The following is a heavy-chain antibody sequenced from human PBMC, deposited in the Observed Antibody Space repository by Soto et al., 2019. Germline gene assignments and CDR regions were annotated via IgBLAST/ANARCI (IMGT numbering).Heavy chain of an antibody. CDR2: VRSKFDGGTT. V-gene: IGHV3-15*07. D-gene: IGHD3-16*01. CDR3: TTEVRSYPEICAFY. CDR1: GFTFTNAW. Sequence: EVQVVESGGGLVKPGGSLRLSCAYSGFTFTNAWMNWVRQGPGKGLEWVGRVRSKFDGGTTDYVAPVEGRFIISKDDSKNMFYLHMNSLKIEDTAVYYCTTEVRSYPEICAFYWGQGTLVTVSP. J-gene: IGHJ4*02.